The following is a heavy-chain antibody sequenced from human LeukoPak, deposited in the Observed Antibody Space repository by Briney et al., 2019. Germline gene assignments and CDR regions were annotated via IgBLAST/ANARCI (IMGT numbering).Heavy chain of an antibody. D-gene: IGHD5-12*01. CDR1: GFTFSNAW. Sequence: DPGGSLRLSCAASGFTFSNAWMSWVRQAPGKGLEWVGRIKSKTDGGTTDYAAPVKGRFTISRDDSKNTLYLQMNSLKTEDTAVYYCTTKYSGYDRGRFDYWGQGTLVTVSS. V-gene: IGHV3-15*01. J-gene: IGHJ4*02. CDR2: IKSKTDGGTT. CDR3: TTKYSGYDRGRFDY.